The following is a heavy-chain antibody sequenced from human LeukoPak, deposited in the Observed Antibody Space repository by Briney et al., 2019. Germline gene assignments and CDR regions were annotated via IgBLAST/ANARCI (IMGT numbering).Heavy chain of an antibody. J-gene: IGHJ4*02. CDR3: ARVAKERVGGVYYFDY. Sequence: GGSLRLSCAASGFTFSDYDMHWVRQPTGKGLEWVAAIGTAGDTYYTGSVKGRFTISRENAKNSLYLQMNSLRAGDTAVYYCARVAKERVGGVYYFDYWGQGTMVTVSS. V-gene: IGHV3-13*01. CDR2: IGTAGDT. D-gene: IGHD1-1*01. CDR1: GFTFSDYD.